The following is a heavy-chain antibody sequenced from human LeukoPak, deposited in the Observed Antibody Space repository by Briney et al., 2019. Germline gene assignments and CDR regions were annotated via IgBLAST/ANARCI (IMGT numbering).Heavy chain of an antibody. CDR2: ISSSGSTI. D-gene: IGHD1-7*01. CDR3: ARDGTASGKFDY. Sequence: GGSLRLSCAASGFIFSSHSMNWVRQAPGKGLEWVSYISSSGSTIYYADSVKGRFTISRDNSKNTLYLQMNSLRAEDTAVYYCARDGTASGKFDYWGQGTLVTVSS. J-gene: IGHJ4*02. CDR1: GFIFSSHS. V-gene: IGHV3-48*01.